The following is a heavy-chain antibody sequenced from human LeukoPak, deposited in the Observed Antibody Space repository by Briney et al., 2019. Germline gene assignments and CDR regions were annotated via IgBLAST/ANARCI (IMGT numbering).Heavy chain of an antibody. D-gene: IGHD3-10*01. CDR2: ISGSGGST. J-gene: IGHJ4*02. CDR1: GFTFSSYA. Sequence: GGSLRLSCAASGFTFSSYAMSWVRQAPGKGLEWVSAISGSGGSTYYADSVKGRFTISRDNSKNTLYLQMNGLRAEDTAVYYCAKIERITMVRGVQFDYWGQGTLVTVSS. CDR3: AKIERITMVRGVQFDY. V-gene: IGHV3-23*01.